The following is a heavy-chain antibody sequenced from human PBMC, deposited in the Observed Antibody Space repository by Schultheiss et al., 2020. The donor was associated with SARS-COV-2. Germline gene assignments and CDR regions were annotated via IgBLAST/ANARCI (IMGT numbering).Heavy chain of an antibody. Sequence: GGSLRLSCAASGFTFSSYAMHWVRQAPGKGLEWVAVISYDGSNKYYADSVKGRFTISRDNSKNTLYLQMNSLRAEDTAVYYCAKDRGGITGTTGPFDYWGQGTLVTVAS. J-gene: IGHJ4*02. D-gene: IGHD1-7*01. CDR1: GFTFSSYA. CDR3: AKDRGGITGTTGPFDY. V-gene: IGHV3-30*04. CDR2: ISYDGSNK.